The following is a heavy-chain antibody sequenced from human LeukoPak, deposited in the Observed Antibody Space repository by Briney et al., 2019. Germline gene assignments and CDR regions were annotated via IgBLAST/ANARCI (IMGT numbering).Heavy chain of an antibody. Sequence: GESLKISCKGSGYTFTNYWINWVRQMPGKGLEWMGRIDPSDSHTEYSPSFQGHVTISVDTSISTAYLQWSTLKASDIAIYYCARQPWYTTGWQGTFYYLDLWGRGTLVTVSS. J-gene: IGHJ2*01. V-gene: IGHV5-10-1*01. CDR2: IDPSDSHT. CDR3: ARQPWYTTGWQGTFYYLDL. CDR1: GYTFTNYW. D-gene: IGHD6-19*01.